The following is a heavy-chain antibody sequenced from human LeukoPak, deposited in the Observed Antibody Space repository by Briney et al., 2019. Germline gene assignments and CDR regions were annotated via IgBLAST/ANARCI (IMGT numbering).Heavy chain of an antibody. CDR3: ARVGEQQLVFDY. V-gene: IGHV3-21*01. J-gene: IGHJ4*02. CDR2: ISSSSSYI. Sequence: GGSLRLSCAASGFTFSSYSMNWVRQAPGKGLEWVSSISSSSSYIYYADSVKGRFTIPRDNAKNSLYLQMDSLRAEDTAVYYCARVGEQQLVFDYWGQGTLVTVSS. D-gene: IGHD6-13*01. CDR1: GFTFSSYS.